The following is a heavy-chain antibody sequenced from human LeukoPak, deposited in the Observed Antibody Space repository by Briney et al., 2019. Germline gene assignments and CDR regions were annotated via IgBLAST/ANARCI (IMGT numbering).Heavy chain of an antibody. CDR1: GGSISSSSYY. CDR2: IYYSGST. J-gene: IGHJ4*02. D-gene: IGHD4-23*01. Sequence: PSETLSLTCTVSGGSISSSSYYWGWIRQPPGKGLEWIGSIYYSGSTYYNPSLKSRVTISVDTPKNQFSLKLSSVTAADTAVYYCARVDYGGNSDLDYWGQGTLVTVSS. CDR3: ARVDYGGNSDLDY. V-gene: IGHV4-39*01.